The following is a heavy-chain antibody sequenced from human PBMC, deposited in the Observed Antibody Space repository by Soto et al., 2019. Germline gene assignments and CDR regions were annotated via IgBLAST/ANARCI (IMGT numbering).Heavy chain of an antibody. J-gene: IGHJ6*02. Sequence: PGGSLRLSCAASGFTFSSYSMNWVRQAPGKGLEWVSSISSSSSYIYYADSVKGRFTISRDNAKNSLYLQMNSLRAEDTAVYYCARDLAAAGTRFYYYYGMDVWGQGTTVTVSS. CDR1: GFTFSSYS. CDR2: ISSSSSYI. V-gene: IGHV3-21*01. CDR3: ARDLAAAGTRFYYYYGMDV. D-gene: IGHD6-13*01.